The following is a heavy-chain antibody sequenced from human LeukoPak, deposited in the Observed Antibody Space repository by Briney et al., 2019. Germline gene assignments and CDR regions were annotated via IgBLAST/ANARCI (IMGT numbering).Heavy chain of an antibody. Sequence: GGSLRLSCAASGFTFSSYWMSWVRQAPGKGLEGVANIKQDGSEKYYVDFVKGRFTISRDNAKNSLYLQMNSLRAEDTAVYYCARGYGTTGTGFDYWGQGTLVTVSS. CDR1: GFTFSSYW. V-gene: IGHV3-7*01. D-gene: IGHD1-1*01. CDR2: IKQDGSEK. J-gene: IGHJ4*02. CDR3: ARGYGTTGTGFDY.